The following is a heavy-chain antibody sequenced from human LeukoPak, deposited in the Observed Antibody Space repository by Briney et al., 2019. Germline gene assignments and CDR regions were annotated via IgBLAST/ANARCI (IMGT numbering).Heavy chain of an antibody. CDR3: AIPVGETLHY. CDR1: EYRFTSYW. J-gene: IGHJ4*02. V-gene: IGHV5-51*01. Sequence: GESLKISCKASEYRFTSYWVAWVRRMPGKGLEWMGIIHPSDSATAYSPALQGRVTFSVDKSINTAYLQWTNLKTSDAAIYYCAIPVGETLHYWGQGTLVAVSS. D-gene: IGHD1-26*01. CDR2: IHPSDSAT.